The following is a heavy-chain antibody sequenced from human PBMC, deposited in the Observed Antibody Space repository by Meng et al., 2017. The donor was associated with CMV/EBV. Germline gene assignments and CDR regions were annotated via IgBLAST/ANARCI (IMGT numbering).Heavy chain of an antibody. CDR2: IYYSGSP. CDR1: GGSVSSGSYY. CDR3: ARVNPNYYFYGMDV. V-gene: IGHV4-39*07. J-gene: IGHJ6*02. Sequence: SETLSLTCTVSGGSVSSGSYYWGWLRQPPGKGLEWVGTIYYSGSPYYNPSLQSRVTISVDTSKNQFSLKLSFVTAADTAVYYCARVNPNYYFYGMDVWGQGTTVTVSS.